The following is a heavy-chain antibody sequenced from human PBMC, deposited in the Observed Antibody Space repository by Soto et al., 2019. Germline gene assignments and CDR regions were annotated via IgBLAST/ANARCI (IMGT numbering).Heavy chain of an antibody. J-gene: IGHJ6*02. CDR3: AHRRVEQQLVLYYYYGMDV. V-gene: IGHV2-5*01. D-gene: IGHD6-13*01. Sequence: SGPTLVNPTQTLTLTCTLSGFSLSTSGVGVGWIRQPPGKALEWLALIYWNDDKRYSPSLKSRLTITKDTSKNQVVLTMTNMDPVDTATYYCAHRRVEQQLVLYYYYGMDVWGQGTTVTVSS. CDR2: IYWNDDK. CDR1: GFSLSTSGVG.